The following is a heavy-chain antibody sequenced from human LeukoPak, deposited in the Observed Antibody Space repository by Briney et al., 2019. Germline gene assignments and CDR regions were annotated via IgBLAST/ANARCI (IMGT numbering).Heavy chain of an antibody. J-gene: IGHJ4*02. V-gene: IGHV4-39*01. Sequence: NASETLSLTCTVSGGSISSNSNYWAWIRQPPGRGLEWIGSTSYGGSTYYSPSLESRVTISVDTSKNQFSLRLSSVTAADTAVYYCARQALWFFDHWGQGTLVTVSS. CDR1: GGSISSNSNY. CDR3: ARQALWFFDH. CDR2: TSYGGST. D-gene: IGHD2-21*01.